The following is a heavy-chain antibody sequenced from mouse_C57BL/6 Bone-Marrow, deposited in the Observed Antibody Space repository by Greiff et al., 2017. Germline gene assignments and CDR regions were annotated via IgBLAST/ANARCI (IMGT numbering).Heavy chain of an antibody. CDR1: GFTFSDYG. V-gene: IGHV5-17*01. J-gene: IGHJ4*01. CDR2: ISSGSSTI. Sequence: EVKLVESGGGLVKPGGSLKLSCAASGFTFSDYGMHWVRQAPEKGLEWVAYISSGSSTIYYADTVTGRFTISRDNAKTTLFLQMTSLRSEDTAMYYCARSSYYDYAMDYWGQGTSVTVSS. CDR3: ARSSYYDYAMDY. D-gene: IGHD1-1*01.